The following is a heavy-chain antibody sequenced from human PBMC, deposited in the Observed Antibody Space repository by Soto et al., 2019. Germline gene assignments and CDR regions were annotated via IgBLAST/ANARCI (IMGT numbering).Heavy chain of an antibody. J-gene: IGHJ4*02. CDR3: AREEYGGFYFDY. V-gene: IGHV3-30-3*01. CDR2: ISYDGSKK. Sequence: GGSLRLSCAASGFNVSPYAMHWVRQAPGRGLEWVAAISYDGSKKYYADSVKGRFTISRDNYKSAVYLQMNSLRAEDTAVYYCAREEYGGFYFDYWGQGTLVTVSS. CDR1: GFNVSPYA. D-gene: IGHD4-17*01.